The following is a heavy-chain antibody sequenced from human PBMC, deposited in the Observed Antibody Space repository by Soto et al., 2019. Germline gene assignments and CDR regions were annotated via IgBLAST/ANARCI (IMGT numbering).Heavy chain of an antibody. CDR1: GFSFSNYA. CDR2: LSGSDGGT. V-gene: IGHV3-23*01. J-gene: IGHJ4*02. D-gene: IGHD6-19*01. Sequence: EVQLLESGGGLVQPGGSLRLSCAASGFSFSNYAVNWVRQSPGKGLEWVSGLSGSDGGTYYADSVKGRFTISRDNSKNTLYLQINGLRAEDAAVYYGAKDPIAVAGSFDYWGQGTLVTVSS. CDR3: AKDPIAVAGSFDY.